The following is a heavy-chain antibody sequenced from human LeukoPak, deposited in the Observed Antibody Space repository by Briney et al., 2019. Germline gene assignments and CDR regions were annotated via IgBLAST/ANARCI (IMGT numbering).Heavy chain of an antibody. CDR1: GYTFTSYD. D-gene: IGHD3-22*01. V-gene: IGHV1-8*01. J-gene: IGHJ4*02. CDR3: ARGPYDSSGYRFDC. CDR2: MNPNSGNT. Sequence: ASVKVSCKASGYTFTSYDINWVRQATGQGLEWMGWMNPNSGNTGYAQKFQGRVTMTKNTSISTAYMELSSLRSEDTAVYFCARGPYDSSGYRFDCWGQGALVTVSS.